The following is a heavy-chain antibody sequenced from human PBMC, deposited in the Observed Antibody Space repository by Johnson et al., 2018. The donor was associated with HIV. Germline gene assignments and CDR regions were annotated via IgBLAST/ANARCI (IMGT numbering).Heavy chain of an antibody. J-gene: IGHJ3*02. D-gene: IGHD2-8*01. CDR2: ISYSGSNK. V-gene: IGHV3-30*04. CDR1: GFTFSSFA. Sequence: QVQLVESGGGVVQPGRSLRLSCAASGFTFSSFAMHWVRQTPGNGLEWVSIISYSGSNKYYADSVKGRFTISRDNSKNTLDLQMNTLRAEDTAVYYCARGGVVHDGFDIRGLGTMVTVSS. CDR3: ARGGVVHDGFDI.